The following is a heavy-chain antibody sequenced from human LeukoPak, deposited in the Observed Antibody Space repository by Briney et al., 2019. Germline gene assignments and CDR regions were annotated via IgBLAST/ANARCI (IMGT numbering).Heavy chain of an antibody. CDR1: GFTVSSNY. D-gene: IGHD5-12*01. CDR3: ARGMGGYGGYDY. J-gene: IGHJ4*02. CDR2: IYSGGSS. Sequence: PGGSLRLSCSASGFTVSSNYMSWVRQAPGKGLEWVSVIYSGGSSYYADSVKGRFTISRDNSKNTVYLQMNSLRVEDTAVYYCARGMGGYGGYDYWGQGTLVTVSP. V-gene: IGHV3-66*01.